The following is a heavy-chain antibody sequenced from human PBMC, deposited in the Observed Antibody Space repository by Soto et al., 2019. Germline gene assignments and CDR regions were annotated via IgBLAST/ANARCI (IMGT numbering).Heavy chain of an antibody. D-gene: IGHD6-13*01. V-gene: IGHV3-23*01. Sequence: EVQLLESGGGLVQPGGSLRLPCAASGFTFSSYAMNWVRQAPGKGLEWVSVISGSGDSTYYADSVKGRFTISRDKSKNTLYLQMNSLRAEDTAVYYCAKRSSSWVFDYWGQGTLVTVSS. CDR1: GFTFSSYA. J-gene: IGHJ4*02. CDR2: ISGSGDST. CDR3: AKRSSSWVFDY.